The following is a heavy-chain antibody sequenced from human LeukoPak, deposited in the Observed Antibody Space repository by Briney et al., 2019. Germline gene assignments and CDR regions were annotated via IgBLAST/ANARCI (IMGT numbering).Heavy chain of an antibody. CDR1: GFTFSSYE. Sequence: GGSLRLSCAASGFTFSSYEFNWVRQAPGKGLQWISYIDATGDTIFYSDSERGRFTISRDNTRNSLFLQMNSLRAEDTAVYYCARDSSAMLRGYSDYWGLGTLVTVSS. CDR2: IDATGDTI. J-gene: IGHJ4*02. CDR3: ARDSSAMLRGYSDY. V-gene: IGHV3-48*03. D-gene: IGHD3-10*01.